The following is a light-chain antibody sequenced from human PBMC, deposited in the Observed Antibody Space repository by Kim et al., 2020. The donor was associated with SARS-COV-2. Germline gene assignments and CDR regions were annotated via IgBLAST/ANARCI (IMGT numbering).Light chain of an antibody. CDR3: TSYSGSDTWV. CDR2: DVT. Sequence: GQSINVSCTGSCSDIVGDNSGSWVQQHPGKGPKLMIYDVTKWPSGISNRFSGSKSGNTASLTISGLQAEDEADYYCTSYSGSDTWVFGGGTQLTVL. V-gene: IGLV2-14*03. CDR1: CSDIVGDNS. J-gene: IGLJ3*02.